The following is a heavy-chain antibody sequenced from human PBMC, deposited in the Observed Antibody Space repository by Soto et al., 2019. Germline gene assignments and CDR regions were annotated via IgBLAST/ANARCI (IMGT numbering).Heavy chain of an antibody. J-gene: IGHJ4*02. CDR1: GYTFTGYY. CDR2: INPNSGGT. Sequence: ASVKVSCKASGYTFTGYYMHWLRQAPGQGLEWMGWINPNSGGTNYAQKFQGRVTMTRDTSISTAYMELSRLRSDDTAVYYCARGHCSSTSCYPDYWGQGTLVTVSS. CDR3: ARGHCSSTSCYPDY. V-gene: IGHV1-2*02. D-gene: IGHD2-2*01.